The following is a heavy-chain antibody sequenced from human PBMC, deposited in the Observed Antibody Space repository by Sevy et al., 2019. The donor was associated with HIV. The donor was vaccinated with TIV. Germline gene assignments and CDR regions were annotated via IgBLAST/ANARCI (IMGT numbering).Heavy chain of an antibody. CDR1: GFIFSNYA. J-gene: IGHJ6*02. CDR2: ISYDGSNK. D-gene: IGHD3-10*01. CDR3: ARDLGGGPTTMVRGVGSYYYYYGMDV. V-gene: IGHV3-30-3*01. Sequence: GGSLRLSCAASGFIFSNYAMHWVRQAPGKGLEWVAVISYDGSNKYYADSVKGRFTISRDNSKNTLYLQMNSLRAEDTAVYYCARDLGGGPTTMVRGVGSYYYYYGMDVWGQGTTVTVSS.